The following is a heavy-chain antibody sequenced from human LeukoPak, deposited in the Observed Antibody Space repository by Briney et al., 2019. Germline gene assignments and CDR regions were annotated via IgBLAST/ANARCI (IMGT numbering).Heavy chain of an antibody. V-gene: IGHV3-23*01. D-gene: IGHD3/OR15-3a*01. J-gene: IGHJ6*02. Sequence: TGGSLRLSCAASGFTFSSYAMSWVRQAPGKGLEWVSAISGSGGSTYYADSVKGRFTISRDNSKNALYLQMNSLRAEDTAVYYCANSFLDLYYYYGMDVWGQGTTVTVSS. CDR1: GFTFSSYA. CDR2: ISGSGGST. CDR3: ANSFLDLYYYYGMDV.